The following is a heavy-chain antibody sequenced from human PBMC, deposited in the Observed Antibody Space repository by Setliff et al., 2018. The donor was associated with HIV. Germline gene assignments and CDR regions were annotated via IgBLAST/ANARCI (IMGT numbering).Heavy chain of an antibody. CDR2: ISSSSSTI. Sequence: GSLRLSCAASGFTFSSYSMNWVRQAPGKGLEWVSYISSSSSTIYYADSVKGRFTISRDNAKNSLYLQMNSLRAEDTAVYYCARYALAVPGYHNAFDIWGQGTMVTVSS. CDR3: ARYALAVPGYHNAFDI. D-gene: IGHD6-19*01. CDR1: GFTFSSYS. V-gene: IGHV3-48*01. J-gene: IGHJ3*02.